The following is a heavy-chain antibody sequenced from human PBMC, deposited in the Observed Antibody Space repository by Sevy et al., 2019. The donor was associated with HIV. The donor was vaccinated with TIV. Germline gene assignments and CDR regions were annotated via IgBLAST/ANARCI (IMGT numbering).Heavy chain of an antibody. CDR1: GFTFSKYS. J-gene: IGHJ4*02. CDR2: LSFGCGEI. D-gene: IGHD2-8*01. V-gene: IGHV3-23*01. Sequence: GGSLRLSCVASGFTFSKYSMSWVRQPPGKGLEWVSTLSFGCGEINYADSGKGCFTISRDNSNSSVYLQMNNLRPEDTAVYYCAREGCTKPHDYWGQGTLVTVSS. CDR3: AREGCTKPHDY.